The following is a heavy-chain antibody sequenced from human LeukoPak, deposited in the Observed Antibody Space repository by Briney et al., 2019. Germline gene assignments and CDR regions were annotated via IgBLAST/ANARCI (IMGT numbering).Heavy chain of an antibody. CDR1: GGTFSSYA. V-gene: IGHV1-69*04. Sequence: ASVKVSCKASGGTFSSYAISWVRQAPGQGLEWMGRIIPILGIANYAQKFQGRVTITADKSTSTAYMELSSLRSEDTAVYYCARDQDSSGRDYWGQGTLVTVSS. D-gene: IGHD6-19*01. CDR2: IIPILGIA. J-gene: IGHJ4*02. CDR3: ARDQDSSGRDY.